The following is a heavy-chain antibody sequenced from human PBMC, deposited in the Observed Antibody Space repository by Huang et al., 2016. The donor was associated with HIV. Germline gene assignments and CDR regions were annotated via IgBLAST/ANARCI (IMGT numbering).Heavy chain of an antibody. Sequence: QVQLVQSRAEVKKPGASVKVSCKVPEYTLTELSIHWVRQTPGKGLELTGGFVSETGETIYAHKFQGIVTMTEHTSTETAFMELSGLRPEDTAVYYCATGFDVFFDFWGQGTLVTVSS. CDR1: EYTLTELS. V-gene: IGHV1-24*01. CDR3: ATGFDVFFDF. CDR2: FVSETGET. D-gene: IGHD3-9*01. J-gene: IGHJ4*02.